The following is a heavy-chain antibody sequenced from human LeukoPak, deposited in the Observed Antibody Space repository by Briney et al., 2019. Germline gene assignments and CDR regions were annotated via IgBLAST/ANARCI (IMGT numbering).Heavy chain of an antibody. V-gene: IGHV3-7*01. CDR1: GFTFSTCW. CDR3: ARELFGSGSCPDY. Sequence: GGSLRLSCAVSGFTFSTCWMSWVRQAPGKGLEWVANIKQDGSETYYGDSVKGRFTISRDNSKNTVYLQINSLRAEDTAVYYCARELFGSGSCPDYWGQGTRVTVSS. CDR2: IKQDGSET. J-gene: IGHJ4*02. D-gene: IGHD3-10*01.